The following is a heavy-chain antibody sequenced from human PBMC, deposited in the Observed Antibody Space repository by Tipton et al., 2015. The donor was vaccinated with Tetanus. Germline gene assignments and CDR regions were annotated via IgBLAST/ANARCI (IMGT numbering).Heavy chain of an antibody. Sequence: SLRLSCAASGFTFSSYSMNWVRQAPGKGLEWVSSISSSSSYIYYADSVKGRFTISRGNAKNSLYLQMNSLRAEDTAVYYCARDERMTGVFDYWGQGTLVTVSS. V-gene: IGHV3-21*01. D-gene: IGHD2/OR15-2a*01. CDR3: ARDERMTGVFDY. CDR2: ISSSSSYI. J-gene: IGHJ4*02. CDR1: GFTFSSYS.